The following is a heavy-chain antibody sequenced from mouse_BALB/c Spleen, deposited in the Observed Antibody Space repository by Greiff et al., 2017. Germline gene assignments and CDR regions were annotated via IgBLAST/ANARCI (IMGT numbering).Heavy chain of an antibody. J-gene: IGHJ4*01. CDR1: GFTFSSFG. D-gene: IGHD1-1*01. CDR2: ISSGSSTI. Sequence: EVKVVESGGGLVQPGGSRKLSCAASGFTFSSFGMHWVRQAPEKGLEWVAYISSGSSTIYYADTVKGRFTISRDNPKNTLFLQMTSLRSEDTAMYYCARGSSYDAMDYWGQGTSVTVSS. V-gene: IGHV5-17*02. CDR3: ARGSSYDAMDY.